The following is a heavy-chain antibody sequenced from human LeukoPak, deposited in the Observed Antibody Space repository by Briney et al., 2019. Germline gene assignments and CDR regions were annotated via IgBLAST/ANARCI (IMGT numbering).Heavy chain of an antibody. CDR1: GFTFDDYA. CDR2: ISWNSGSI. Sequence: GRSLRLSCAASGFTFDDYAMHWVRQAPGKGLEWVSGISWNSGSIGYADSVKGRFTISRDNAKNSLYLQMNSLRAEDTALYYCAKDSYYDSSGYHRGGAFDIWGQGTMVTVSS. CDR3: AKDSYYDSSGYHRGGAFDI. J-gene: IGHJ3*02. D-gene: IGHD3-22*01. V-gene: IGHV3-9*01.